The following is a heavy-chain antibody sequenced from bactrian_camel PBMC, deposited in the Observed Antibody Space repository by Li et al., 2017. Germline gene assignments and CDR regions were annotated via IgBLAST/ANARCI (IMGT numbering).Heavy chain of an antibody. D-gene: IGHD6*01. CDR2: LRVVAGRT. CDR1: GFTFSKYD. Sequence: VQLVESGGGLVQPGGSLRLACAASGFTFSKYDMSWVRQAPGKGLEWVASLRVVAGRTYYADSVKGRFTISQDNRRNTVSLQMTSLKPADTAVYYCVRGPLYGGTWGEYHYWGQGTQVTVS. CDR3: VRGPLYGGTWGEYHY. V-gene: IGHV3S40*01. J-gene: IGHJ4*01.